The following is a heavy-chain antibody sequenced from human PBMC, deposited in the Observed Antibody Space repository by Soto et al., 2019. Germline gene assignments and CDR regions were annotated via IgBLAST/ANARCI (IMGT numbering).Heavy chain of an antibody. V-gene: IGHV4-39*01. J-gene: IGHJ4*02. CDR3: ASRIHCKTTRCYFDT. CDR1: GGSISSSSYY. CDR2: VYYSGTT. D-gene: IGHD2-2*01. Sequence: SETLSLTCTVSGGSISSSSYYWAWVRQPPGKGLEWIGSVYYSGTTYYNPSLKSRVTISEDTSKNQFSLKLSSVTAADTAVFYCASRIHCKTTRCYFDTWGQGTLVPVSS.